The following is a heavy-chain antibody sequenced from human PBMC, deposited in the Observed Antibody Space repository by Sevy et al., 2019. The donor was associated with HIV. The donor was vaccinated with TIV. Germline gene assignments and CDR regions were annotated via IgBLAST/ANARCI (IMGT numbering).Heavy chain of an antibody. CDR2: VSYDGADK. D-gene: IGHD2-15*01. CDR3: AKDMVDCSGGTCYSGAVSPFES. Sequence: GGFLRLSCAASGFIFNNYDMYWIRQAPGKGLEWVATVSYDGADKDYADIVKGRFTISRDSSRSMLYLQMSSLRPEDTGVYFCAKDMVDCSGGTCYSGAVSPFESWGQGTLVTVSS. J-gene: IGHJ4*02. CDR1: GFIFNNYD. V-gene: IGHV3-30*18.